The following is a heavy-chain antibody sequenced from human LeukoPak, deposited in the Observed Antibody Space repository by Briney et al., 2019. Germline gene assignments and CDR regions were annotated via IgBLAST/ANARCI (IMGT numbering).Heavy chain of an antibody. J-gene: IGHJ4*02. CDR1: GGSFSGYY. CDR3: ARDRIQLWPPDY. Sequence: SETLSLTCAVYGGSFSGYYWSWIRQPPGKGLEWIGEINHSGSTNYNPSLKSRVTIPVDTSKNQFSLKLSSVTAADTAVYYCARDRIQLWPPDYWGQGTLVTVSS. CDR2: INHSGST. D-gene: IGHD5-18*01. V-gene: IGHV4-34*01.